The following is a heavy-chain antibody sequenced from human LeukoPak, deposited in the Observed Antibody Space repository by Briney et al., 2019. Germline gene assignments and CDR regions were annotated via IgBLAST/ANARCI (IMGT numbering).Heavy chain of an antibody. CDR2: ISYDGSNK. D-gene: IGHD3-10*01. V-gene: IGHV3-30*04. Sequence: PGGSLRLSCAASGFTFSSYAMHWVRQAPGKGLEWVAVISYDGSNKYYADSVKGRFTISRDNSKNTLYLQMNSLRAEDTAVYYCARNYYGSGYFDYWGQGTLVTVSS. CDR3: ARNYYGSGYFDY. CDR1: GFTFSSYA. J-gene: IGHJ4*02.